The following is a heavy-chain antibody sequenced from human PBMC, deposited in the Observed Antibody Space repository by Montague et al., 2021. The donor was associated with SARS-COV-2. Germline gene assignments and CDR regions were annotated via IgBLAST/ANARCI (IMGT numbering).Heavy chain of an antibody. J-gene: IGHJ6*02. Sequence: SLRLSCAASGLTFSSYGMHWVRQAPGRGLEWVAVIWYDGSNKYYADSVKGRFTISRDNSKNTLYLQMNSLRAEDTAVYYCARDLFRYDSSGYYYPNYYYYGLDVWGQGTTVTVSS. V-gene: IGHV3-33*01. CDR3: ARDLFRYDSSGYYYPNYYYYGLDV. CDR2: IWYDGSNK. CDR1: GLTFSSYG. D-gene: IGHD3-22*01.